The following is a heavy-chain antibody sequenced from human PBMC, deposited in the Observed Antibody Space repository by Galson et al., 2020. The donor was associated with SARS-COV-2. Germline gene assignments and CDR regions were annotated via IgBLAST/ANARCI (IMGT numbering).Heavy chain of an antibody. V-gene: IGHV1-2*02. CDR3: AREAEYSSWYPGQMADAFDI. CDR1: GYTFTCYY. CDR2: INPNSGGT. Sequence: ASVTVSCKASGYTFTCYYMHWVRQAPGQGLEWMGWINPNSGGTNYAQKFQGRVTMTRDTSFSTPYMALRRLRSDDTAVYYCAREAEYSSWYPGQMADAFDIWGQGTMVTVSS. D-gene: IGHD6-13*01. J-gene: IGHJ3*02.